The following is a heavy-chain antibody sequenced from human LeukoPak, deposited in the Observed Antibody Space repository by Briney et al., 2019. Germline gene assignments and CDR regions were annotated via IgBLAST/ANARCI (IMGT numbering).Heavy chain of an antibody. CDR1: GGSISSSSYY. CDR2: IYTTGST. J-gene: IGHJ6*03. D-gene: IGHD1-7*01. V-gene: IGHV4-61*02. CDR3: ARVTGTTLYYYMDV. Sequence: PSETLSLTCTVSGGSISSSSYYWGWIRQPAGKGLEWIGRIYTTGSTNYNPSLKSRVTMSVDTSKNQFSLKLSSVTAADTAVYYCARVTGTTLYYYMDVWGKGTTVTVSS.